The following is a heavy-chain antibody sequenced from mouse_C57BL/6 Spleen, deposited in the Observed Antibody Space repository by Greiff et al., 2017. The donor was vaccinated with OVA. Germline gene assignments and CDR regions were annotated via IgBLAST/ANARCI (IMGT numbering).Heavy chain of an antibody. CDR3: VRQRITTENYAMDY. D-gene: IGHD1-1*01. Sequence: EVQLVESGGGLVQPKGSLKLSCAASGFSFNTYAMNWVRQAPGKGLEWVARIRSKSNNYATYYADSVKDRFTISSDDSESMLYLQMNNVKTEDTAMYYCVRQRITTENYAMDYWGQGTSVTVSS. CDR1: GFSFNTYA. J-gene: IGHJ4*01. V-gene: IGHV10-1*01. CDR2: IRSKSNNYAT.